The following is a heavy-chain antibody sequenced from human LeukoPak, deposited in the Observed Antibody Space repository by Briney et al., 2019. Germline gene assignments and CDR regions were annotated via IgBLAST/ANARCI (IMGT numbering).Heavy chain of an antibody. J-gene: IGHJ3*02. V-gene: IGHV1-2*02. CDR1: GYTFTGYY. D-gene: IGHD1-26*01. Sequence: GASVKVSCKASGYTFTGYYMHWVRRAPGQGLEWMGWINPNSGGTNYAQKFQGRVTMTRDTSISTAYMELSRLRSDDTAVYYCARVQWELLPFRAFDIWGQGTMVTVSS. CDR3: ARVQWELLPFRAFDI. CDR2: INPNSGGT.